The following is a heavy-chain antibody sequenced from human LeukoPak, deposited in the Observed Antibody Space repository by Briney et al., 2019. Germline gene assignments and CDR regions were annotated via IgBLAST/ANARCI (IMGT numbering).Heavy chain of an antibody. V-gene: IGHV4-34*01. Sequence: PSETLSLTCAVYGGSFSGYYWSWIRQPPGKGLEWIGEINHSGSTNYNPSLKSRVTISVDTSKSQFSLKLSSVTAADTAVYYCVGGRYYFDYWGQGTLVTVSS. CDR1: GGSFSGYY. D-gene: IGHD2-15*01. CDR3: VGGRYYFDY. CDR2: INHSGST. J-gene: IGHJ4*02.